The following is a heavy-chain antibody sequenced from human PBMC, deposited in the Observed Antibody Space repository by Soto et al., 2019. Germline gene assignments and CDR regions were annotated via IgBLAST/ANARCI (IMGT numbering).Heavy chain of an antibody. CDR3: ARDKVHRSSGYYGYYYYYGMDV. CDR2: MNPNTGNT. J-gene: IGHJ6*02. CDR1: GYTFTDYD. D-gene: IGHD3-22*01. Sequence: ASVKVSCKASGYTFTDYDINWVRQATGQGLEWMGWMNPNTGNTGFAQKFQDRVTMTRNTSISTAYMELSSLRSEDTAVYYCARDKVHRSSGYYGYYYYYGMDVWGQGTTVTVSS. V-gene: IGHV1-8*01.